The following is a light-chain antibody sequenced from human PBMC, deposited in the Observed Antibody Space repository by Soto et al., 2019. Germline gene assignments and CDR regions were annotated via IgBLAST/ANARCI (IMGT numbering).Light chain of an antibody. CDR1: QGISSY. CDR3: QQLNSYPLP. CDR2: ASS. V-gene: IGKV1-9*01. J-gene: IGKJ3*01. Sequence: DIQLTQSPSFLSASVGDRVTITCRASQGISSYLAWYQQKPGKAPKLLIYASSTLQSGDPSRFSGSGSGTAYTLTISSLQPEDFATYYCQQLNSYPLPFGPGTKVDIK.